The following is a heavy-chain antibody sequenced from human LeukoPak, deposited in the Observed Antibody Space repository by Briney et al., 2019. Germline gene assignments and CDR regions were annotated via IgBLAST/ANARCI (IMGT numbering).Heavy chain of an antibody. CDR3: ARSPYCSSTSCYLFNWFDP. V-gene: IGHV4-38-2*01. D-gene: IGHD2-2*01. J-gene: IGHJ5*02. CDR2: IYHSGST. Sequence: SETLSLTCAVSGYSISSGYYWGWIRQPPGKGLEWIGSIYHSGSTYYNPSLKSRVTISVDTSKNQFSLKLSSVTAADPAVYYCARSPYCSSTSCYLFNWFDPWGQGTLVTVSS. CDR1: GYSISSGYY.